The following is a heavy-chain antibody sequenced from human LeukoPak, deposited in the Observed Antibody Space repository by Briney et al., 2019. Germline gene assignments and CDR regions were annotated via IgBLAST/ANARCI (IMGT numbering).Heavy chain of an antibody. CDR3: ARDSQGRLASVPRYFDS. J-gene: IGHJ4*02. V-gene: IGHV3-11*04. Sequence: GGSLRLSCAVSGFTFTDYYMSWIRQAPGKGLEWISYISGSGSSVYYAEPVKGRFTISRDNVESSLHLQIHSLRAEDTAVYYCARDSQGRLASVPRYFDSWGQGTLVTVSS. CDR1: GFTFTDYY. D-gene: IGHD3-10*01. CDR2: ISGSGSSV.